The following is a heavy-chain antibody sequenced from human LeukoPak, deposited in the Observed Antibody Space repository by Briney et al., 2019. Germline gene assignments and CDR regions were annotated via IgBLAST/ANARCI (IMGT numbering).Heavy chain of an antibody. CDR3: ARRGHYYGSGSHDY. CDR1: GGSFSGYY. Sequence: PSETLSLTCAVYGGSFSGYYWSWIRQPPGKGPEWIGEINHSGSTNYNPSLKSRVTISVDTSKNQFSLKLSSVTAADTAVYYCARRGHYYGSGSHDYWGQGTLVTVSS. D-gene: IGHD3-10*01. CDR2: INHSGST. J-gene: IGHJ4*02. V-gene: IGHV4-34*01.